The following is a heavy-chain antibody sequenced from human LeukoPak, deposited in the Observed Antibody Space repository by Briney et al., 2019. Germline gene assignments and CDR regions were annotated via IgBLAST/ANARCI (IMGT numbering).Heavy chain of an antibody. CDR2: IYYSGST. CDR3: ARGGRWNYGWFDP. V-gene: IGHV4-59*12. Sequence: PSETLSLTCTVSGGSISSYYRSWIRQPPGKGLEWIGYIYYSGSTNYNPSLKSRVTISVDTSKNQFSLKLSSVTAADTAVYYCARGGRWNYGWFDPWGQGTLVTVSS. D-gene: IGHD1-7*01. J-gene: IGHJ5*02. CDR1: GGSISSYY.